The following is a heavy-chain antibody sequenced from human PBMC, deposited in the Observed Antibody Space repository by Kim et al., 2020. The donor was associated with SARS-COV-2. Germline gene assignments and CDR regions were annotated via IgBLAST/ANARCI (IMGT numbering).Heavy chain of an antibody. D-gene: IGHD6-19*01. J-gene: IGHJ4*02. V-gene: IGHV3-43*01. CDR3: AKDVGGWYGVDY. Sequence: YYADSVKDRFTISRDNSKNSLYLQMNSLRTEDTAFYYCAKDVGGWYGVDYWGQGTLVTVSS.